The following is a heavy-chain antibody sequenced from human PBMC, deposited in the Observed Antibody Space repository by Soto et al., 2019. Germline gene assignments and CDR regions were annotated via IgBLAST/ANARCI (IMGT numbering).Heavy chain of an antibody. CDR3: AKDYGSGSYYHPYGMDV. Sequence: GGSLRLSCAASGFTFINYAMHWVRQAPGKGLEWVAVISYDGSNKYYADSVKGRFTISRDNSKNTMYLQMNSLSAEDTAVYHCAKDYGSGSYYHPYGMDVWGQGTTVTVSS. V-gene: IGHV3-30-3*01. CDR2: ISYDGSNK. D-gene: IGHD3-10*01. J-gene: IGHJ6*02. CDR1: GFTFINYA.